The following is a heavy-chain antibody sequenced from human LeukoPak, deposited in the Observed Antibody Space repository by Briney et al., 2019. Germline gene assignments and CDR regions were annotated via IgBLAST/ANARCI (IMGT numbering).Heavy chain of an antibody. J-gene: IGHJ4*02. CDR2: INHRGST. V-gene: IGHV4-34*01. CDR3: AREEDSYYFDY. Sequence: ASETLSLTCAVYGGSFSGYYWSWIRQPPGKGLEWIGEINHRGSTNYNPSLKSRVTISVDTSKNQFSLKLSSVTAADTAVYYCAREEDSYYFDYWGQGTLVTVSS. CDR1: GGSFSGYY.